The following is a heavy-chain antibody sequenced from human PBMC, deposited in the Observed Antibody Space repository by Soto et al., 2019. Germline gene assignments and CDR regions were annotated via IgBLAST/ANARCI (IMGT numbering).Heavy chain of an antibody. CDR2: ISTSSSYT. V-gene: IGHV3-11*05. CDR1: GFTLSDHY. Sequence: QVQLVESGGGLVKPGGSLRLSCVASGFTLSDHYMTWIRQAPGKGLEWLSYISTSSSYTNYADSVKGRSTISRDNAMNPRYLQMNSLRAEDTAVYYCARLRLTGYFDYWGQGTLVTVSS. CDR3: ARLRLTGYFDY. J-gene: IGHJ4*02.